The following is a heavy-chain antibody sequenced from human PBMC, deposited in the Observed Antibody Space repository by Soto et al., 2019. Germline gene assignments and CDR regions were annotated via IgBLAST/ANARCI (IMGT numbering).Heavy chain of an antibody. CDR2: IYYSGST. CDR1: GGSISSGDYY. D-gene: IGHD3-10*01. CDR3: ARAEWFGELPYAFDI. Sequence: QVQLQESGPGLVKPSQTLSLTCTVSGGSISSGDYYWSWIRQPPGKGLEWIGYIYYSGSTYYNPSPKSRVTISVDTSKNQFSLKLSSVTAADTAVYYCARAEWFGELPYAFDIWGQGTMVTVSS. V-gene: IGHV4-30-4*01. J-gene: IGHJ3*02.